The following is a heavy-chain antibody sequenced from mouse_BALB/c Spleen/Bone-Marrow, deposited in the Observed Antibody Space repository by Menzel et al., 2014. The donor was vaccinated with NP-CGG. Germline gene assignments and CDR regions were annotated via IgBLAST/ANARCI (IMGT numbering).Heavy chain of an antibody. CDR2: IDPANGNT. CDR1: GFNIKDTY. J-gene: IGHJ3*01. CDR3: ATGFAY. Sequence: EVQLQESGAELVKPGASVKLSCTASGFNIKDTYMHWVKQRPEQGLEWIGRIDPANGNTKYDPKFQGKATITADTSSNTAYLQLSSLTSEDTAVYYSATGFAYWGQGTLVTVSA. V-gene: IGHV14-3*02.